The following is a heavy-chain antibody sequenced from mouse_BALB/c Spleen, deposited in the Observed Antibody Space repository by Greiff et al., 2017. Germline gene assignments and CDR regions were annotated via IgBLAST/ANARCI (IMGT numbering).Heavy chain of an antibody. J-gene: IGHJ4*01. Sequence: EVQLVESGGGLVKPGGSLKLSCAASGFTFSSYAMSWVRQTPEKRLEWVASISSGGSTYYPDSVKGRFTISRDNARNILYLQMSSLRSEDTAMYYCARGLRRLYAMDYWGQGTSVTVSS. CDR3: ARGLRRLYAMDY. CDR2: ISSGGST. D-gene: IGHD2-4*01. CDR1: GFTFSSYA. V-gene: IGHV5-6-5*01.